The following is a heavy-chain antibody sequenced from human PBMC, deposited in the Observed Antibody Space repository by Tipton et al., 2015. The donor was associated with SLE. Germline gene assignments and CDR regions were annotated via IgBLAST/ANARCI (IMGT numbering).Heavy chain of an antibody. D-gene: IGHD6-13*01. V-gene: IGHV4-38-2*02. CDR1: GGSFSGYY. Sequence: TLSLTCAVYGGSFSGYYWGWIRQPPGKGLEWIGSIYHSGSTYYNPSLKSRVTISVDTSKNQFSLKLSSVTAADTAVYYCARDGGIAASVNWFDPWGQGTLVTVSS. J-gene: IGHJ5*02. CDR2: IYHSGST. CDR3: ARDGGIAASVNWFDP.